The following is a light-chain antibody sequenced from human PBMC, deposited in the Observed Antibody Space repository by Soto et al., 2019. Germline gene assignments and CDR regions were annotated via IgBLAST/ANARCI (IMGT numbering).Light chain of an antibody. CDR3: CSYAGSYRLYV. CDR1: SSDVGGYNY. V-gene: IGLV2-11*01. CDR2: DVS. J-gene: IGLJ1*01. Sequence: QSVLAQPRSVSGSPGQSVTISCTGNSSDVGGYNYVSWYQQHPGKAPKLLIYDVSNRPSGVPDRFSGSKSGNTASLSISGLQAEDEADYYCCSYAGSYRLYVFGSGTKVTVL.